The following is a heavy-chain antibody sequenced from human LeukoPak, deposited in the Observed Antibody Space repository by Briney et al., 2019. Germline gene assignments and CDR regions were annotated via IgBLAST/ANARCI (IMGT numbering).Heavy chain of an antibody. CDR2: IYYSGST. Sequence: KPSETLSLTCTVSGGSINTYFWSWIRQPPGKGLEWIGYIYYSGSTNYNPSLKSRVTISVDTSKNQFSLKLSSVTAADTAVYYCARRVTGGWYGDFQHWGQGTLVTVSS. V-gene: IGHV4-59*01. D-gene: IGHD6-19*01. CDR1: GGSINTYF. CDR3: ARRVTGGWYGDFQH. J-gene: IGHJ1*01.